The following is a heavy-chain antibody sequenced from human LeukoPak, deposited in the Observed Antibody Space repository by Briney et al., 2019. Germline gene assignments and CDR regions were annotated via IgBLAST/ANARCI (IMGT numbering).Heavy chain of an antibody. CDR1: GLTFSKYW. CDR2: IKHDGSEE. D-gene: IGHD6-6*01. V-gene: IGHV3-7*01. CDR3: ASPSISEVDDY. Sequence: PGGSLRLSCTASGLTFSKYWMSWVRQAPGKGLEWVANIKHDGSEEYYVDSVKGRFTISRDNAKNSLYLQMNSLRAEDTALYYCASPSISEVDDYWGQGTLVTVSS. J-gene: IGHJ4*02.